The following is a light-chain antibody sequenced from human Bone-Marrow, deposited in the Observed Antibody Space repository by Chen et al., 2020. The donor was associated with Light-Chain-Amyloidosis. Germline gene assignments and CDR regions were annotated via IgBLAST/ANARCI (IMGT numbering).Light chain of an antibody. Sequence: QSALPQPASVSGSPGQSITISCTGTSSDLGDYNYVSWYQQHPGKAPKLMIYDVSNRPSGVSDRFSGSKSGVTASLTISGLQAEDEADYFCSSYTSSSTRVFGGGTKLTVL. CDR2: DVS. V-gene: IGLV2-14*01. CDR1: SSDLGDYNY. CDR3: SSYTSSSTRV. J-gene: IGLJ3*02.